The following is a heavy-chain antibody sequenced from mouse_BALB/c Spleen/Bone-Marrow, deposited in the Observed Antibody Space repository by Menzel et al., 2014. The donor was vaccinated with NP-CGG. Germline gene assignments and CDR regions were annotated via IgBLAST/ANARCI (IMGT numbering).Heavy chain of an antibody. J-gene: IGHJ3*01. CDR2: ISSGGNT. CDR3: ARGGELSPWFAY. CDR1: GFTFSSYA. V-gene: IGHV5-6-5*01. Sequence: EVMLVESGGGLVKPGGSLKLSCAASGFTFSSYAMSWVRQTPEKRLEWVASISSGGNTYYPDSMKGRFTISRDNARNILYLQMSSLRSEDTAMYYCARGGELSPWFAYWGQGTLVTVSA.